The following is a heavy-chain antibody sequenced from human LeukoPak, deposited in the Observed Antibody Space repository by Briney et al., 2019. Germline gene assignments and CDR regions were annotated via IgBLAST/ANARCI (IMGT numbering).Heavy chain of an antibody. CDR2: IYSGGGP. CDR3: ARNYYDSSAYYYFDY. J-gene: IGHJ4*02. CDR1: GFTVSSSY. V-gene: IGHV3-66*01. Sequence: PGGSLRLSCAASGFTVSSSYMNWARQAPGKGLEWVSLIYSGGGPYYADSVKSRFTISRDNSKNTLYLQMNSLRAEDTAVYYCARNYYDSSAYYYFDYWGQGTLVTVSS. D-gene: IGHD3-22*01.